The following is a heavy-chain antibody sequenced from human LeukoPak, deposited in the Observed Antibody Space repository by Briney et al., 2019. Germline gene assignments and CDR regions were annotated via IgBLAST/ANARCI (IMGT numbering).Heavy chain of an antibody. D-gene: IGHD3-22*01. V-gene: IGHV3-7*01. CDR2: IKQDGSEK. CDR1: GFTFSSYW. Sequence: QPGGSLRLSCAASGFTFSSYWVSWDRQAPGKGLEWVANIKQDGSEKYYVDSVKGRFTISRDNAKNSLYLQMNSLRAEDTAVYYCARLNPNYYDSSGYGTFDYWGQGTLVTVSS. J-gene: IGHJ4*02. CDR3: ARLNPNYYDSSGYGTFDY.